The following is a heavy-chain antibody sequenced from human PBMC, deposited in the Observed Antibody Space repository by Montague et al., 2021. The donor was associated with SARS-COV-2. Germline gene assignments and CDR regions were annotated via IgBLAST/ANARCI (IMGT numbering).Heavy chain of an antibody. D-gene: IGHD3-22*01. Sequence: SETLSLTCAVYGGSFSGYYWSWIRQPPGKGLEWIGEINHSGSAKYNPSLKSRVTISVDTSKNQFSLKLSSVTAADTAGYYCARGTKGVFTYDYDSSGYASDYWGQGTLVTVSS. CDR1: GGSFSGYY. CDR2: INHSGSA. J-gene: IGHJ4*02. CDR3: ARGTKGVFTYDYDSSGYASDY. V-gene: IGHV4-34*01.